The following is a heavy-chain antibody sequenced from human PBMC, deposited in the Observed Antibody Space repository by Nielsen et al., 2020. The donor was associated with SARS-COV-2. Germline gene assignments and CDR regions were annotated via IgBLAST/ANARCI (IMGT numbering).Heavy chain of an antibody. CDR3: ARDSYSSERGSYYHQPGY. D-gene: IGHD1-26*01. V-gene: IGHV3-7*01. CDR1: GFTFSSYW. CDR2: IKQDGSEK. J-gene: IGHJ4*02. Sequence: GESLKISCAASGFTFSSYWMSWVRQAPGKGLEWVANIKQDGSEKYYVDSVKGRFTISRDNAKNSLYLQMNSLRAEDTAVYYCARDSYSSERGSYYHQPGYWGQGTLVTVSS.